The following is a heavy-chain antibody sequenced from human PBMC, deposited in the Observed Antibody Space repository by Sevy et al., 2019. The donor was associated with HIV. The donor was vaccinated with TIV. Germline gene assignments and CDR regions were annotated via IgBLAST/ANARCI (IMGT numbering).Heavy chain of an antibody. V-gene: IGHV3-23*01. CDR3: AKGYCSGGSCPRDYYYYGMDV. Sequence: GGSLRLSCAASGFTFTSYAMNWVRQAPGKGLDWVSSIIGSGRSTYYADSVEGRFTISRDNSKNTLSLQMNSLRADDTAVYYCAKGYCSGGSCPRDYYYYGMDVWGQGTTVTVSS. J-gene: IGHJ6*02. CDR1: GFTFTSYA. D-gene: IGHD2-15*01. CDR2: IIGSGRST.